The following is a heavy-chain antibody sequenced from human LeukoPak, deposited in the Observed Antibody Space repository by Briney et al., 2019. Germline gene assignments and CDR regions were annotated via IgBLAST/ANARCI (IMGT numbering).Heavy chain of an antibody. CDR1: GFTFSSYA. D-gene: IGHD6-25*01. V-gene: IGHV3-23*01. Sequence: GGSLRLSCAASGFTFSSYAMSWVRQAPGKGPEWVSTISIDGGRTYYADSVKGRFTVSRGTSKNTLYLQMNGLRAEDTAVYYCARKGIGSSRYQNMDVWGKGTTVTVSS. CDR3: ARKGIGSSRYQNMDV. CDR2: ISIDGGRT. J-gene: IGHJ6*03.